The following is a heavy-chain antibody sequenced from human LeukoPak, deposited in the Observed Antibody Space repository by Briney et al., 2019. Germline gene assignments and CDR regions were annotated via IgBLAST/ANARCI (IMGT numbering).Heavy chain of an antibody. V-gene: IGHV3-21*04. J-gene: IGHJ3*02. D-gene: IGHD3-10*01. CDR1: GFTFSSYS. CDR2: ISRSSSYI. Sequence: PGGSLRLSCAASGFTFSSYSMNWVRQAPGKGLEWVSSISRSSSYIYYADSVKGRFTISRDNAKNSLYLQMNSLRAEDTAVYYCARVVPGLPNDAFDIWGQGTMVTVSS. CDR3: ARVVPGLPNDAFDI.